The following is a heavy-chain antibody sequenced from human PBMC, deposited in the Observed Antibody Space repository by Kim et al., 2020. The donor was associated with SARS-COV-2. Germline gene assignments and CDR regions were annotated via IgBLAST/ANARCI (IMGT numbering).Heavy chain of an antibody. CDR2: IYYSGST. V-gene: IGHV4-39*01. Sequence: SETLSLTCTVSGGSISSSSYYWGWIRQPPGKGLEWIGSIYYSGSTYYNPSLKSRVTISVDTSKNQFSLKLSPVTAADTAVYYCARHLLGYSSGWPFDYWGQGTLVTVSS. CDR1: GGSISSSSYY. J-gene: IGHJ4*02. D-gene: IGHD6-19*01. CDR3: ARHLLGYSSGWPFDY.